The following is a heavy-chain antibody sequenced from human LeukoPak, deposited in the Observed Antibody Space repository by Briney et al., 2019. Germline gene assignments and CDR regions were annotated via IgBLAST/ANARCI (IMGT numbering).Heavy chain of an antibody. D-gene: IGHD6-19*01. Sequence: SVKVSCKASGGTFSSYAISWVRQAPGQGLEWMGGIIPIFGTANYAQKFQGRVTITADESTSTAYMELRSLRSDDTAVYYCARDHQYSSGWSWFDPWGQGTLVTVSS. CDR3: ARDHQYSSGWSWFDP. CDR2: IIPIFGTA. CDR1: GGTFSSYA. V-gene: IGHV1-69*13. J-gene: IGHJ5*02.